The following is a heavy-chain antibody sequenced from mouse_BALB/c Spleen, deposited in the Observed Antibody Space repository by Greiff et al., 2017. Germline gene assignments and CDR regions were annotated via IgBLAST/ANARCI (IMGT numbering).Heavy chain of an antibody. CDR1: GYTFTSYW. CDR3: ARFPGFDV. V-gene: IGHV1-7*01. J-gene: IGHJ1*01. Sequence: VQLQQSGAELAKPGASVKMSCKASGYTFTSYWMHWVKQRPGQGLEWIGYINPSTGYTEYNQKFKDKATLTADKSSSTAYMQLSSLTSEDSAVYYCARFPGFDVWGAWTTVTVSS. CDR2: INPSTGYT.